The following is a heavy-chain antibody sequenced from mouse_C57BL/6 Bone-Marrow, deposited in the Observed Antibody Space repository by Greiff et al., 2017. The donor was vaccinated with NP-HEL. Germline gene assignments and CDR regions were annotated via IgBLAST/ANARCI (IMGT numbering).Heavy chain of an antibody. CDR3: ARNSNYVWFAY. Sequence: QVQLQQSGAELARPGASVKLSCKASGYTFTSYGISWVKQRTGQGLEWIGEIYPRSGNTYYNEQFKGKATLTADKSSSTAYMELRSLTSEDSAVYFCARNSNYVWFAYWGQGTLVTVSA. CDR1: GYTFTSYG. CDR2: IYPRSGNT. J-gene: IGHJ3*01. V-gene: IGHV1-81*01. D-gene: IGHD2-5*01.